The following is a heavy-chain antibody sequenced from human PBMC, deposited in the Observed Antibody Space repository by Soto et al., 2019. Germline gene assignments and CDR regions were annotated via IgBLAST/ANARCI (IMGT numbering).Heavy chain of an antibody. D-gene: IGHD3-22*01. V-gene: IGHV5-51*01. CDR1: RYSFTSYW. CDR3: AKVFYDSSGYFVYYFDY. Sequence: KISCEGSRYSFTSYWIGWVRQMPGKGLEWMGIIYPGDSDTRYSPSFQGQVTISADKSISTVYLQWSSLKASDTAMYYCAKVFYDSSGYFVYYFDYWGQGTLVTVSS. J-gene: IGHJ4*02. CDR2: IYPGDSDT.